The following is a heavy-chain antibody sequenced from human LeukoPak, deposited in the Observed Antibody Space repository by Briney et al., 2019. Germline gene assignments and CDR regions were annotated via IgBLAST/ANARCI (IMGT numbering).Heavy chain of an antibody. CDR3: ARDHRDYYDSTGYYDY. CDR1: GSTVTSNY. J-gene: IGHJ4*02. D-gene: IGHD3-22*01. CDR2: IYTGGAT. V-gene: IGHV3-66*02. Sequence: GGSLRLSCAASGSTVTSNYMSWVRQAPGKGLEWVSVIYTGGATYYADSVKGRFTISRDNSKNTLYLQMNSLRAEDTAVYYCARDHRDYYDSTGYYDYWGQGTLVTVSS.